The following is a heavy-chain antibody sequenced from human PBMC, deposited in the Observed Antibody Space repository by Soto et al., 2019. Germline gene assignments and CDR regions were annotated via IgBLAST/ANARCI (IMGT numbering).Heavy chain of an antibody. Sequence: GASVKVSCKASGGTFSSYAISWVRQAPGQGLEWMGGIIPIFGTANYAQKFQGRVTITADESTSTAYMELSSLRSEDTAVYYCARGGNDYVWGSYRQASDVRHVVVEGMGVWGQGTTVTVSS. CDR1: GGTFSSYA. CDR3: ARGGNDYVWGSYRQASDVRHVVVEGMGV. V-gene: IGHV1-69*13. CDR2: IIPIFGTA. J-gene: IGHJ6*02. D-gene: IGHD3-16*02.